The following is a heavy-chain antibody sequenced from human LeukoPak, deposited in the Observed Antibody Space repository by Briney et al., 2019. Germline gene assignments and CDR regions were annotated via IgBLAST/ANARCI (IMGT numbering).Heavy chain of an antibody. CDR2: IGPNNGNT. CDR3: ARDSGGRGHFDF. Sequence: ASVKVSCKASGGTFSSYAFSWVRQAPGQGLEWMGWIGPNNGNTNYAQNLQGRVTMTTDTSTGTAYMELRSLRSDDTAVYFCARDSGGRGHFDFWGQGTLVTVSS. CDR1: GGTFSSYA. V-gene: IGHV1-18*01. D-gene: IGHD3-16*01. J-gene: IGHJ4*02.